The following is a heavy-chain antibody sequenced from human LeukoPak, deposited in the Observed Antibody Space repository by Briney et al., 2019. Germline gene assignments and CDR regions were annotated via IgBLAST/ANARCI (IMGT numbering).Heavy chain of an antibody. D-gene: IGHD5-12*01. CDR3: ARWGKSGYSGYDPFDY. V-gene: IGHV1-3*01. CDR1: GYTFTSYA. CDR2: INAGNGNT. J-gene: IGHJ4*02. Sequence: ASVKVSCKASGYTFTSYAMHWVRQAPGQRLEWMGWINAGNGNTKYSQKFQGRVTITRDTSASTAYMELSSLRSEDTAVYYCARWGKSGYSGYDPFDYWGQGTLVTVSS.